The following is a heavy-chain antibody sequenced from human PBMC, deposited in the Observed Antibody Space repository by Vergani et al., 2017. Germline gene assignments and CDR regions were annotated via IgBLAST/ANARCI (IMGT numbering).Heavy chain of an antibody. Sequence: EVQLVESGGGLVQPGRSLRLSCAASGFTFDDYAMHWVRQAPGKGLEWVSGISWNSGSIGYADSVKGRFTISRDNSRNTLYLQMNSLRAEDTAVYYCAKDSGYCGGDCYYDAFDMWGQGTMVTVSS. CDR3: AKDSGYCGGDCYYDAFDM. J-gene: IGHJ3*02. D-gene: IGHD2-21*02. V-gene: IGHV3-9*01. CDR1: GFTFDDYA. CDR2: ISWNSGSI.